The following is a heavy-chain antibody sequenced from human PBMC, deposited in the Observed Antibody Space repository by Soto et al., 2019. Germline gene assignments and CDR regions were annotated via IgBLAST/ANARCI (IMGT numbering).Heavy chain of an antibody. D-gene: IGHD4-17*01. CDR1: GFTFSDYY. CDR2: ISSSSSYT. J-gene: IGHJ5*02. Sequence: QVQLVESGGGLVKPGGSLRLSCAASGFTFSDYYMSWIRQAPGKGLEWVSCISSSSSYTNYADSVKGRFTISRDNAKNSLYLQMNSLRAEDTAVYYCARSAVTTFRFDPWGQGTLVTVSS. V-gene: IGHV3-11*06. CDR3: ARSAVTTFRFDP.